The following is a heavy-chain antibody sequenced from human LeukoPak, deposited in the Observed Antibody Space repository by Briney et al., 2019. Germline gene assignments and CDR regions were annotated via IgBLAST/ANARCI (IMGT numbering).Heavy chain of an antibody. D-gene: IGHD3-3*01. J-gene: IGHJ5*02. CDR1: GFTFSDYY. Sequence: PGGSLRLSCAASGFTFSDYYMSWIRQAPGKGLEWVSYISSSGSTIYYADSVKGRFTISRDNAKNSLYLQMNSLRAEDTAVYYCARDLVGVTIFGGHRWFDPWGQGTLVTVSS. CDR3: ARDLVGVTIFGGHRWFDP. CDR2: ISSSGSTI. V-gene: IGHV3-11*04.